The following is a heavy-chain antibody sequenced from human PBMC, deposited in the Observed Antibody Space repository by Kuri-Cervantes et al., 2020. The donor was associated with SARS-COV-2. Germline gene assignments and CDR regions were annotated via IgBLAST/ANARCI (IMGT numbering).Heavy chain of an antibody. Sequence: ASVKVSCKASGYTFTGYYMHWVRQAPGQGLEWMGWINPNSGGTNYAQKFQGRVTMTRDTSISTAYMELSRLRSDGTAVYYCARDLWFGELLSVGGYYYYMDVWGKGTTVTVSS. CDR1: GYTFTGYY. V-gene: IGHV1-2*02. CDR3: ARDLWFGELLSVGGYYYYMDV. J-gene: IGHJ6*03. D-gene: IGHD3-10*01. CDR2: INPNSGGT.